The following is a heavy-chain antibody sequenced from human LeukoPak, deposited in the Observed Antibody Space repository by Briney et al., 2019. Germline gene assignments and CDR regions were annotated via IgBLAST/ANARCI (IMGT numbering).Heavy chain of an antibody. Sequence: PGGSLRLSCAASGFTFSNYIVHWVRQVPGKGLVWVSRIDSDGSMTHYADSVKGRFTISRDNAKNTLYLQMNSLRVEDTGVYYCVRDRDAYNYWGQGTLVTVSS. CDR2: IDSDGSMT. D-gene: IGHD2-2*02. CDR1: GFTFSNYI. CDR3: VRDRDAYNY. V-gene: IGHV3-74*01. J-gene: IGHJ4*02.